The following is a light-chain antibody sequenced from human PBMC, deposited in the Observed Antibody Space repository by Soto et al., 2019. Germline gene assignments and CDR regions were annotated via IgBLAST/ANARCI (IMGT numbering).Light chain of an antibody. CDR3: QQRSNWPPT. V-gene: IGKV3-11*01. CDR2: DAS. J-gene: IGKJ5*01. CDR1: QSVSSN. Sequence: IVMTKSLNTLSVSPGDTATLSCRTSQSVSSNVAWYQPKPGQAPRLLIYDASNRATGIPARFSGSGSGTDFTLTISSLEPEDFAVYYCQQRSNWPPTFGQGTRLEIK.